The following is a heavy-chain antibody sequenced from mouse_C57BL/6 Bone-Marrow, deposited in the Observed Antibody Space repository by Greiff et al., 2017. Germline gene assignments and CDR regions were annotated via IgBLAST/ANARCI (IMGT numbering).Heavy chain of an antibody. CDR1: GYTFTSYW. CDR2: IYPGSGST. Sequence: QVQLQQPGAELVKPGASVKMSCKASGYTFTSYWITWVKQRPGQGLEWIGDIYPGSGSTNYNEKFKSKATLTVDTSSSTAYMQLSSLTSEDSAVYYGGKESYYGNYGDYWGQGTTLTVSS. CDR3: GKESYYGNYGDY. D-gene: IGHD2-1*01. V-gene: IGHV1-55*01. J-gene: IGHJ2*01.